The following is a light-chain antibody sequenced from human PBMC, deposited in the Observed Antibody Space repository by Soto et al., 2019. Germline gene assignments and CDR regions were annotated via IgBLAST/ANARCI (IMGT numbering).Light chain of an antibody. CDR3: QQYVSSPTSWT. CDR1: QSVSSSY. J-gene: IGKJ1*01. Sequence: ETVLTQSPGTLSLSPGERATLSCRASQSVSSSYLAWYQQKPGQAPRLLIYDASSRASGIPDRFSGSGSGTDFTLPISRLEPEDFAVYYCQQYVSSPTSWTFGQGTKVEIK. CDR2: DAS. V-gene: IGKV3-20*01.